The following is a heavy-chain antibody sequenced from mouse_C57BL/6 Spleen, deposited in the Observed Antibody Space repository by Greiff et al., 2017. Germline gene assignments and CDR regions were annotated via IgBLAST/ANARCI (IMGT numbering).Heavy chain of an antibody. D-gene: IGHD1-1*01. CDR3: ARAPYGSRKDWFAC. J-gene: IGHJ3*01. V-gene: IGHV5-4*03. CDR2: ISDGGSYT. CDR1: GFTFSSYA. Sequence: EVMLVESGGGLVKPGGSLKLSCAASGFTFSSYAMSWVRQTPEKRLEWVATISDGGSYTYYPDKVKGRFTIARDNAKNNLYLQMSHLKSEDTAMYYCARAPYGSRKDWFACWGQGTLVTVSA.